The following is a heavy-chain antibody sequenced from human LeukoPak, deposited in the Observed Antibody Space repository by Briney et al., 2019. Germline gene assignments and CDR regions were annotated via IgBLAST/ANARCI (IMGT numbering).Heavy chain of an antibody. D-gene: IGHD3-22*01. CDR3: ERDRLGDYDHSGYYDK. CDR2: ISASGGST. Sequence: GGSLRLSCAASGFTFSTSAMTWVRQAPGKGLEWVSGISASGGSTYYADSVKGRFTISRDNSKNTLYLQVNSLRAEDTAIYYCERDRLGDYDHSGYYDKWGQGTLVTVSS. V-gene: IGHV3-23*01. J-gene: IGHJ4*02. CDR1: GFTFSTSA.